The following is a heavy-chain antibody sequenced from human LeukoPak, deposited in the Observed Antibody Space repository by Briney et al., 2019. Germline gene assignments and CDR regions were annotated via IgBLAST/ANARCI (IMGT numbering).Heavy chain of an antibody. CDR2: MNPNSGNT. CDR1: GYTFTSYD. Sequence: VASVKVSCKASGYTFTSYDINWVRQATGQGLEWMGWMNPNSGNTGYAQKFQGRVTMTRNTSISTAYMELSSLRSEDTAVYYCARDETIGSGGWYNWFDPWGQGTLVTVSS. V-gene: IGHV1-8*01. J-gene: IGHJ5*02. D-gene: IGHD6-19*01. CDR3: ARDETIGSGGWYNWFDP.